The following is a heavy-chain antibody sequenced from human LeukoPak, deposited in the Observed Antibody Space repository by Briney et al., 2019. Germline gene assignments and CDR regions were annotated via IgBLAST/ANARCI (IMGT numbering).Heavy chain of an antibody. J-gene: IGHJ6*03. CDR2: MNPNSGNK. Sequence: ASVKVSCKASGYTFTSYDINWVRQATGQGLEWMGWMNPNSGNKGCAQKFQGRVTMTRNTSISTAYMELSSLRSEDTAVYYCARRMVRGVIMLWAYYMDVWGKGTTVTVSS. CDR1: GYTFTSYD. V-gene: IGHV1-8*01. CDR3: ARRMVRGVIMLWAYYMDV. D-gene: IGHD3-10*01.